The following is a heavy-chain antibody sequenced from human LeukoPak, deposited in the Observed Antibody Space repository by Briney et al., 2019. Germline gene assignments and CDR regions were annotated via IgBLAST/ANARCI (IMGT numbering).Heavy chain of an antibody. V-gene: IGHV1-2*02. J-gene: IGHJ5*02. CDR3: ARVGARVRSVSDWFDP. CDR1: GYTFTGYY. CDR2: INPNSGGT. D-gene: IGHD3-3*01. Sequence: ASVKVSCKASGYTFTGYYMHWVRQAPGQGLEWMGWINPNSGGTNYAQKFQGRVTMTRDTSISTAYMELSRLRSDDTAVYYCARVGARVRSVSDWFDPWGQGTLVTVSS.